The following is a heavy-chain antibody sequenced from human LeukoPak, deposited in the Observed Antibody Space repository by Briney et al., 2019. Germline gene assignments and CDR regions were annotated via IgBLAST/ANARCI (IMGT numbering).Heavy chain of an antibody. CDR1: GGSFSGYY. J-gene: IGHJ4*02. V-gene: IGHV4-34*01. Sequence: SSETLSLTCAVYGGSFSGYYWSWIRQPPGKGLEWIGEIYHNGSTNYNPSLKSRVTISVDKSKNQFSLKLISVTAADTAVYYCARLRAGTGYYFDYWGQGTLVTVSS. CDR2: IYHNGST. CDR3: ARLRAGTGYYFDY. D-gene: IGHD6-13*01.